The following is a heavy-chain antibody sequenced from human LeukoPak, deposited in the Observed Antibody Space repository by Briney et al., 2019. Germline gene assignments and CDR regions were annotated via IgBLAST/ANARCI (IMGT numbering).Heavy chain of an antibody. Sequence: SSETLSLTCAVYGGSFSGYYWSWIRQPPGKGLEWIGEINHSGSTNYNPSLKSRVTISVDTSKNQFSLKLSSVTAADTAVYYCARARDCSSTSCYGVYYYYMDVWGKGTTVTISS. CDR3: ARARDCSSTSCYGVYYYYMDV. CDR1: GGSFSGYY. V-gene: IGHV4-34*01. CDR2: INHSGST. D-gene: IGHD2-2*01. J-gene: IGHJ6*03.